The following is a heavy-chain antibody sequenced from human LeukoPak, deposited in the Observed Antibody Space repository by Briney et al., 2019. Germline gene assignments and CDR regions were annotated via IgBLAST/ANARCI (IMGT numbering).Heavy chain of an antibody. CDR3: ARDRSITSCCSWFDP. Sequence: ASVKVSCKASGFTFSNYYLHWVRQAPGQGLEWMGWISAHNGNTNYAQNFQGRLTMTTDTSTSTAYMELRSLRSDDTAVYYCARDRSITSCCSWFDPWGQGTLVTVSS. J-gene: IGHJ5*02. CDR2: ISAHNGNT. D-gene: IGHD2-2*01. V-gene: IGHV1-18*04. CDR1: GFTFSNYY.